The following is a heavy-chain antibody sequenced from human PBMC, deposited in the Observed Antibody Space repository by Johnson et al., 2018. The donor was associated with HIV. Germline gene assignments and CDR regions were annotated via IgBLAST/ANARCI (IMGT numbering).Heavy chain of an antibody. CDR2: IRYDGSNK. V-gene: IGHV3-30*02. Sequence: QVKLVESGGGVVQPGGSLRLSCAASGFTFSSYGMHWVRQAPGKGLEWVAFIRYDGSNKYYADSVKGRFPISIDNSKNTLYLQMNSLRAEDTAVYYWARDISPFYDSSGSDAFDIWGQGTMVTVSS. CDR1: GFTFSSYG. J-gene: IGHJ3*02. CDR3: ARDISPFYDSSGSDAFDI. D-gene: IGHD3-22*01.